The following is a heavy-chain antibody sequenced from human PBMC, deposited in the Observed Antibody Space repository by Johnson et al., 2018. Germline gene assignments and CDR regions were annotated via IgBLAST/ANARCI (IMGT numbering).Heavy chain of an antibody. CDR2: LSSHGGST. CDR1: GFTFSSYA. D-gene: IGHD6-19*01. Sequence: VQLVESGGGVVQPGRSLRLSCAASGFTFSSYAMHWVRQAPGQGLEYVSALSSHGGSTYYADAVRGSFTISRDNSKNTLYLQMGSLRAEDMAVYYCARDYPYSSGWYGAFDIWGQGTMVTVSS. J-gene: IGHJ3*02. CDR3: ARDYPYSSGWYGAFDI. V-gene: IGHV3-64*07.